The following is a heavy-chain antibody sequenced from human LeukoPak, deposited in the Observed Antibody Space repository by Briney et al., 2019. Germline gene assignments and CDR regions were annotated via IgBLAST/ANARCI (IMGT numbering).Heavy chain of an antibody. CDR1: GFTFSSYA. V-gene: IGHV3-23*01. CDR3: AKLPANWQAYYFDY. CDR2: ISSSGGST. D-gene: IGHD7-27*01. J-gene: IGHJ4*02. Sequence: GGSLRLSCAASGFTFSSYAMSWVRQAPGKGLEWVSVISSSGGSTYYADSVKGRFTIPRGNSKNTLYLQMNSLRAEDTAVYYCAKLPANWQAYYFDYWGQGTLVTVSS.